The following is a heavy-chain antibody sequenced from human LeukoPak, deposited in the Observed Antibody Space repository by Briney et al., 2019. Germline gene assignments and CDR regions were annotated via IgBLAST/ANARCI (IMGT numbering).Heavy chain of an antibody. J-gene: IGHJ4*02. CDR2: IYYSGST. CDR1: RGSISSYY. D-gene: IGHD7-27*01. CDR3: ARDQQNWGGFDY. V-gene: IGHV4-59*01. Sequence: PSETLSLTCTVPRGSISSYYWSWIRQPPGKGLEWIGYIYYSGSTNYNPSLKSRVTISVDTSKNQFSLKLSSVTAAYTAVYYCARDQQNWGGFDYWGQGTLVTVSS.